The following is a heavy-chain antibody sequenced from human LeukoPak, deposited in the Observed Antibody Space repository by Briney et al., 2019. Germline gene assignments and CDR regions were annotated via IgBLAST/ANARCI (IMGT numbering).Heavy chain of an antibody. Sequence: GGSLRLSCAASGFTFSSYSMNWVRQAPGKGLEWVSSISSSSSYIYYADSVKGRFTISRDNAKNSLYLRMNSLRAEDTAVYYCARADGQLDDYWGQGTLVTVSP. CDR1: GFTFSSYS. D-gene: IGHD6-13*01. V-gene: IGHV3-21*01. CDR3: ARADGQLDDY. CDR2: ISSSSSYI. J-gene: IGHJ4*02.